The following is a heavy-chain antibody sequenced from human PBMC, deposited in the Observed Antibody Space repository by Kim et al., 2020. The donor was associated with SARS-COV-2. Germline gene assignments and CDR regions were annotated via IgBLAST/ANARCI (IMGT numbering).Heavy chain of an antibody. V-gene: IGHV3-30*18. CDR2: ISYDGSNK. Sequence: GGSLRLSCVASGFTFSSYGMHWVRQAPGKGLEWVAVISYDGSNKYYADSVKGRFTISRDNSKNTLYLQMNSLRAEDTAVYYCAKDWDTAMLTYLGYWGQGNLVTVSS. CDR3: AKDWDTAMLTYLGY. J-gene: IGHJ4*02. CDR1: GFTFSSYG. D-gene: IGHD5-18*01.